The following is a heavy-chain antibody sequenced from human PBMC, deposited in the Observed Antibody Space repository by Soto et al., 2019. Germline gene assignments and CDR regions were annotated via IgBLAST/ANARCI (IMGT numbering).Heavy chain of an antibody. CDR2: ISYSGST. Sequence: QVQLQESGPGLVKPSQTMSLTCTVSGGSISSDGHYWNWVRQHPGKGLEGIAYISYSGSTFYNPSLKSRVTISIDTSKNQFSLTLSSVTAADTAVYYCAKFGREAFDVWGQGTVVTVSS. CDR1: GGSISSDGHY. J-gene: IGHJ3*01. D-gene: IGHD3-3*01. V-gene: IGHV4-31*03. CDR3: AKFGREAFDV.